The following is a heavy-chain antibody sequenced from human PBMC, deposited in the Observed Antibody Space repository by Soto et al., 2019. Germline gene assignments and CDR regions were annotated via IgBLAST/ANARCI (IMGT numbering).Heavy chain of an antibody. V-gene: IGHV3-9*01. Sequence: EVQLVESGGGLVQPGRSLRLSCAASGFTFDDYAMHWVRQAPGKGLEWVSGISWNSGSIGYADSVKGRFTISRDNAKNSLYLQMNSLRAEDTALYYCAKGAIAARTKGVFDYWGQGTLVTVSS. CDR3: AKGAIAARTKGVFDY. CDR2: ISWNSGSI. D-gene: IGHD6-6*01. J-gene: IGHJ4*02. CDR1: GFTFDDYA.